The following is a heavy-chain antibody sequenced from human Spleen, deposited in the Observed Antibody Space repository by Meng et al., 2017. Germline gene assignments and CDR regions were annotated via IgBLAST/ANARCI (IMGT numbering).Heavy chain of an antibody. J-gene: IGHJ4*02. D-gene: IGHD2-2*01. CDR2: IIPMFEST. CDR1: GGTFSSYA. CDR3: ARKAGNCISTTCYSLDY. Sequence: SVKVSCKASGGTFSSYAFSWVRQAPGQGLEWMGGIIPMFESTNYAQKFQDRVTISADVSTSTVYMELRSLKSEDTAVYFCARKAGNCISTTCYSLDYWGQGTLVTVSS. V-gene: IGHV1-69*13.